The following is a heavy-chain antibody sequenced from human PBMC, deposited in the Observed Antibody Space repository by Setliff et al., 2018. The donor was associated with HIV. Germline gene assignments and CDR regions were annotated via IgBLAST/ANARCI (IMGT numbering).Heavy chain of an antibody. Sequence: GASVKVSCKAAGGTFSGHAINWVRQAPGQGVEWMGEIIPLFGTAHYAQKFQGRVTITADDSTSTAYMELSSLRPEDSAVYYCARGEKRFLEWLPLDYYYYYYMDVWGKGSTVTVSS. D-gene: IGHD3-3*01. CDR1: GGTFSGHA. V-gene: IGHV1-69*13. CDR3: ARGEKRFLEWLPLDYYYYYYMDV. CDR2: IIPLFGTA. J-gene: IGHJ6*03.